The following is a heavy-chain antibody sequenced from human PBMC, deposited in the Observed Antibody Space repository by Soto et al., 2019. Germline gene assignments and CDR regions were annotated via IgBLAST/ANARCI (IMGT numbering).Heavy chain of an antibody. Sequence: SETLSLTCTVSGASISSGDYYWSWIRQPPGKGLEWIGYIYYSGSTYYHPSLQSRVTISIDASKNQFSLKLRSVTAADTAMYYCACLGPLYYDWGQGTMVTVS. CDR2: IYYSGST. J-gene: IGHJ3*01. CDR1: GASISSGDYY. V-gene: IGHV4-30-4*01. CDR3: ACLGPLYYD. D-gene: IGHD3-10*01.